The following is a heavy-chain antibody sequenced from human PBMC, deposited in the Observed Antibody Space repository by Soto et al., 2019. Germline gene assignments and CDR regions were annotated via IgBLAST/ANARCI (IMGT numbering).Heavy chain of an antibody. Sequence: QVQLVQSGAEVKKPGSSVKVSCKASGGTFSSYAISWVRQAPGQGLEWMGGIIPIFGTANYAQKFQGRVTITADESTSTAYMELSSLRSEDTAVYYCATEYYGDSTEGDYYYGMDVWGQGTTVTVSS. D-gene: IGHD4-17*01. CDR2: IIPIFGTA. V-gene: IGHV1-69*12. CDR1: GGTFSSYA. J-gene: IGHJ6*02. CDR3: ATEYYGDSTEGDYYYGMDV.